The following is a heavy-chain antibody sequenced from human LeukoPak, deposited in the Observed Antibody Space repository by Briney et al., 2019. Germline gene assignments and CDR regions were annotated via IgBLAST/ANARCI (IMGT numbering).Heavy chain of an antibody. CDR1: GFTFSAYA. Sequence: GGSLRLSCAASGFTFSAYAMNWVRQAPGKGLEWVSGISGNGGSTYYADSVKGRFTISRDNSKNSLYLQMNSLRAEDTAVYYCAELGITMIGGVWGKGTTVTISS. CDR2: ISGNGGST. D-gene: IGHD3-10*02. V-gene: IGHV3-23*01. CDR3: AELGITMIGGV. J-gene: IGHJ6*04.